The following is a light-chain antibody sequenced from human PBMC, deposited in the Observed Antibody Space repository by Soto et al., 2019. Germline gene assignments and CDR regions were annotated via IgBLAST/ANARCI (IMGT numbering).Light chain of an antibody. J-gene: IGKJ1*01. Sequence: AIRMTQSPSSFSASTGDRVTITCRASQGISSYLAWYQQKPGKAPKLLIYAASTLQSGVPSRFSGSGSGTDFTLTISCLQSEDLATYYFQQYYSYPHTFGQGTKVEIK. CDR1: QGISSY. CDR2: AAS. CDR3: QQYYSYPHT. V-gene: IGKV1-8*01.